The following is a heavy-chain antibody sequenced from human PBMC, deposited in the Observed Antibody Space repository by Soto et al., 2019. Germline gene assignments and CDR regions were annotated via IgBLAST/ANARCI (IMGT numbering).Heavy chain of an antibody. Sequence: QITLKDSAPPLVKPTQPLTLTCTFSGLSLSTCGVGVGWIRHPPGKALERLPVLYWDDAKRYTPSLNSRLTITKEHTKNQVGHTMTQMDAVDTATYYCAPVDESSGWSGGYCCEFWGQGTLVTASS. V-gene: IGHV2-5*02. CDR2: LYWDDAK. D-gene: IGHD6-19*01. CDR1: GLSLSTCGVG. J-gene: IGHJ4*02. CDR3: APVDESSGWSGGYCCEF.